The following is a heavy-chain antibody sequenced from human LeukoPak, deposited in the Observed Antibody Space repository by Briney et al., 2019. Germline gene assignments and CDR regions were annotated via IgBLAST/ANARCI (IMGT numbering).Heavy chain of an antibody. CDR3: AREWQQLVSEDGWFDP. D-gene: IGHD6-13*01. CDR2: INPSGGST. CDR1: GYTCTSYY. Sequence: GASVKVSCKASGYTCTSYYMHWVRQAPGQGLEWMGIINPSGGSTSYAQKFQGRVTMTRDTSTSTVYMELSSLRSEDTAVYYCAREWQQLVSEDGWFDPWGQGTLVTVSS. J-gene: IGHJ5*02. V-gene: IGHV1-46*01.